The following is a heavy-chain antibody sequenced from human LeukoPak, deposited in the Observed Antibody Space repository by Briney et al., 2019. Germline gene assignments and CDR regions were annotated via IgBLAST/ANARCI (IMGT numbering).Heavy chain of an antibody. CDR3: AREAIFGVVREYYFDY. Sequence: GASVKVSCKTSGYTFTRCHIHWVRQAPGQGLEWMGVINPSGGTTTYAQNFQGRVTMTRDTSTITVYMELSSLRSDDTAVYYCAREAIFGVVREYYFDYWGQGTLVTVS. CDR1: GYTFTRCH. J-gene: IGHJ4*02. V-gene: IGHV1-46*01. CDR2: INPSGGTT. D-gene: IGHD3-3*01.